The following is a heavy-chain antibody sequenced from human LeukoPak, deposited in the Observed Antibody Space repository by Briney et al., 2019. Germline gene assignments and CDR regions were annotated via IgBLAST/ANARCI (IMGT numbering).Heavy chain of an antibody. CDR2: ISGGGAST. CDR1: GFTFSDYA. D-gene: IGHD3-16*01. V-gene: IGHV3-23*01. Sequence: GGSLRLSCAASGFTFSDYAMAWVRQAPGKGLEWVLAISGGGASTYYADSVKGRFTISRDNSKNTLFLEMSSLRAEDSALYYCAKASSAYRPYFFDSWGQGTLVTVSS. CDR3: AKASSAYRPYFFDS. J-gene: IGHJ4*02.